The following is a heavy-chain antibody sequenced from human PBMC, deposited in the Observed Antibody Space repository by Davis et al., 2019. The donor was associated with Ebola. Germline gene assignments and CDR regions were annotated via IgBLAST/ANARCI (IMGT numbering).Heavy chain of an antibody. V-gene: IGHV1-46*01. D-gene: IGHD6-19*01. CDR2: INPSGGST. CDR1: GYTFTSYY. J-gene: IGHJ4*02. Sequence: AASVKVSCKASGYTFTSYYMHWVRQAPGQGLEWMGIINPSGGSTSYAQKFQGRVTMTRDTSTSTVYMELSSLRSEDTAVYYCARAAFGYNSGWYADYWGQGTLVTVSS. CDR3: ARAAFGYNSGWYADY.